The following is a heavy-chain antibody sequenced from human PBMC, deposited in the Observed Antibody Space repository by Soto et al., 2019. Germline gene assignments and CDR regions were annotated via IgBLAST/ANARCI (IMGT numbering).Heavy chain of an antibody. CDR3: SREILVVPAAPDAFDI. D-gene: IGHD2-2*01. Sequence: GSSVKVSRQASGYIFTSYGVSCVRQDPGAGLEWMGWISAYYGNTNYAQKLQGRVTMTTDTSTSKAYMELRSLRSADTAVYYYSREILVVPAAPDAFDIWGQGTMVTVSS. CDR1: GYIFTSYG. CDR2: ISAYYGNT. J-gene: IGHJ3*02. V-gene: IGHV1-18*01.